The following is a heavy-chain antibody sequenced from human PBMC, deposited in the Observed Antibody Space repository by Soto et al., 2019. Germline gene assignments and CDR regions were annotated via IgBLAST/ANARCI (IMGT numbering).Heavy chain of an antibody. CDR2: IRDRAYSYAT. D-gene: IGHD3-10*01. Sequence: EVLLVESGGGMVQPGGSLKLSCAASGFVFKDSSIHWVRQASGKGLEWVGRIRDRAYSYATAYAESVKGRFTISRDDSNYTAYLQMSGPKTEDTAIYYCTRLISAAHDYWGQGTLVTVSS. CDR1: GFVFKDSS. CDR3: TRLISAAHDY. V-gene: IGHV3-73*01. J-gene: IGHJ4*02.